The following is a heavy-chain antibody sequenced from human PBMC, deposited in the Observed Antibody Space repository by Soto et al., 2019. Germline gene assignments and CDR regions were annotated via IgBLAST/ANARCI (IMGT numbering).Heavy chain of an antibody. J-gene: IGHJ4*02. CDR1: GFTFNTYG. D-gene: IGHD2-2*02. Sequence: QDQLVESGGGVVQPGTSLRLSCAASGFTFNTYGMHWVRQAPGKGLEWVAVISYDGSDKFYADSVKGRFTISRDNSKNTLYLQMSRLRPEDTAIYYCAKSPSFYCSSPNCYKYYFDYWGQGTLVTVSS. CDR2: ISYDGSDK. V-gene: IGHV3-30*18. CDR3: AKSPSFYCSSPNCYKYYFDY.